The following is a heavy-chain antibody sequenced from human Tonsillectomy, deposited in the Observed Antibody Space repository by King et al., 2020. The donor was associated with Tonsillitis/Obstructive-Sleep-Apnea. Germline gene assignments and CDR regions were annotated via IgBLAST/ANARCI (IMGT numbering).Heavy chain of an antibody. J-gene: IGHJ3*02. Sequence: VQLVESGGGLVQPGGSLRLSCAASGFTFSSYWMSWVRQAPGKGLEWVANIKQDGSEKYYVDSVKGRFTISRDNAKNSLFLQMNNLRAEDTALFYCARESRGYCSSTSCEGGAFDIWGQGTMVTVSS. V-gene: IGHV3-7*03. D-gene: IGHD2-2*01. CDR3: ARESRGYCSSTSCEGGAFDI. CDR2: IKQDGSEK. CDR1: GFTFSSYW.